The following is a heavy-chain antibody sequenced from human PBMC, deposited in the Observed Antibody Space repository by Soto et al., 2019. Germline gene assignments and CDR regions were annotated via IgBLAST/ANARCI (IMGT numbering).Heavy chain of an antibody. V-gene: IGHV1-18*01. CDR3: AREMVRGTSYYYGMDV. D-gene: IGHD3-10*01. CDR1: GYTFTSYG. CDR2: ISAYNGNT. J-gene: IGHJ6*02. Sequence: QVQLVQSGAEVKKPGASVKVSCKASGYTFTSYGISWVRQAPGQGLEWMGWISAYNGNTNYAQKLQGRVTMTTDTATRTAYMELRSLRSDDTAVYYCAREMVRGTSYYYGMDVWGQGTTVTVSS.